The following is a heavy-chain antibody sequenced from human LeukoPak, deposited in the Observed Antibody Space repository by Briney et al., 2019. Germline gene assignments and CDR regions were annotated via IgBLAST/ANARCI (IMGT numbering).Heavy chain of an antibody. V-gene: IGHV4-59*01. CDR1: GGSINGYY. CDR3: AREGSGSYYNWFDP. CDR2: IYYSGST. J-gene: IGHJ5*02. D-gene: IGHD3-10*01. Sequence: SETLSLTCTVSGGSINGYYWSWIRQPPGKGLEWIGYIYYSGSTNYNPSLKSRVTISVDTPKNQFSLKLSSVTAADTAVYYCAREGSGSYYNWFDPWGQGTLVTVSS.